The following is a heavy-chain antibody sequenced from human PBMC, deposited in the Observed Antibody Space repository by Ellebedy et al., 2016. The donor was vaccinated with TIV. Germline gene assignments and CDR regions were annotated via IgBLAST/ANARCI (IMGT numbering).Heavy chain of an antibody. CDR1: GFSFSSYA. CDR2: VSANGGST. D-gene: IGHD2-15*01. J-gene: IGHJ4*02. CDR3: ARDLRIVGGSPFQDYFDY. V-gene: IGHV3-23*01. Sequence: GGSLRLXXAGSGFSFSSYAMTWVRQAPGKGLDWVSAVSANGGSTYYADSVKGRFTISRDNSKNTLYLQMNSLRAEDTAVYYCARDLRIVGGSPFQDYFDYWGQGTLVTVSS.